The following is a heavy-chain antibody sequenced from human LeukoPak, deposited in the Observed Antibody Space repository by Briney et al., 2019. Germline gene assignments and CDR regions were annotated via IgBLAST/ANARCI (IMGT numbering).Heavy chain of an antibody. D-gene: IGHD1-20*01. CDR1: GGSISSYY. J-gene: IGHJ6*02. Sequence: SETLSLTCTVSGGSISSYYWSWIRQPPGKGLEWIGYIYYSGSTNYNPSLKSRVTISVDTSKNQFSLKLSSVTAADTAVYYCAGDQGDNWNYYYYYGMDVGGQGTTVT. CDR3: AGDQGDNWNYYYYYGMDV. CDR2: IYYSGST. V-gene: IGHV4-59*01.